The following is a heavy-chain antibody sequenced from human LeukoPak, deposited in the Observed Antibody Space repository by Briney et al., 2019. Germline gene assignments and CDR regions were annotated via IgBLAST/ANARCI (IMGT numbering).Heavy chain of an antibody. CDR2: ITFTSSTI. CDR1: GFTFSSYS. CDR3: AYYDILTGSFDY. D-gene: IGHD3-9*01. V-gene: IGHV3-48*04. Sequence: GGSLRLSCAASGFTFSSYSMTWVRQAPGKGLEWVSYITFTSSTIYYADSVKGRFTISRDNAKNSLYLQMNSLRAEDTAVYYCAYYDILTGSFDYWGQGTLVTVSS. J-gene: IGHJ4*02.